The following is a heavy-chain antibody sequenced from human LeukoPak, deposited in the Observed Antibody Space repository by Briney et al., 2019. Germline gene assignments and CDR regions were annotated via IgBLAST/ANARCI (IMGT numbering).Heavy chain of an antibody. V-gene: IGHV3-30*03. CDR2: MSYDGSNR. J-gene: IGHJ4*02. CDR3: ARDGSD. Sequence: GGSLRLSCAASGFTFSSYGTHWVRQAPGKGLEWVAVMSYDGSNRYYTDSVKGRFTISRDNSKNTLYLQMNSLTTEDTAVYYCARDGSDWGQGTLVTVSS. CDR1: GFTFSSYG.